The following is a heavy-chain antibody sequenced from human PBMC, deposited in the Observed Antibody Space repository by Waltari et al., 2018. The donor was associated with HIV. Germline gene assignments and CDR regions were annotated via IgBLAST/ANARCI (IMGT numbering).Heavy chain of an antibody. J-gene: IGHJ3*02. CDR2: INYRGST. V-gene: IGHV4-39*01. CDR3: ARHSGYYDTRGHFVGAAHVFDI. CDR1: GDSITSENSS. Sequence: LQLQASGPGLVKPSGTLSLPCSVSGDSITSENSSWGWISQSPGKGLEWIGSINYRGSTYYKSSLKSRVTTSVDSSQNEFSLRLTSVTAADTAVYYCARHSGYYDTRGHFVGAAHVFDICGQGTMVTVSS. D-gene: IGHD3-22*01.